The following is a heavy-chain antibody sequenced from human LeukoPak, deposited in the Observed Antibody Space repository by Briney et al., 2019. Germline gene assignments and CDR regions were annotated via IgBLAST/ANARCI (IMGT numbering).Heavy chain of an antibody. J-gene: IGHJ4*02. Sequence: GASVKVSCKASGYTFTSYYMHWVRQAPGQGLEWMGIINPSGGSTSYAQKFQGRVTMTRDTSTSTVYMELSRLRSDDTAVYYCASILDSSGYYSPWEVDYWGQGTLVTVSS. D-gene: IGHD3-22*01. CDR1: GYTFTSYY. CDR3: ASILDSSGYYSPWEVDY. CDR2: INPSGGST. V-gene: IGHV1-46*01.